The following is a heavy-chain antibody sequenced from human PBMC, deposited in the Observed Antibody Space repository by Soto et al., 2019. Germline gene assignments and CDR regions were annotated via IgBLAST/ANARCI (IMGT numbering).Heavy chain of an antibody. D-gene: IGHD3-10*01. V-gene: IGHV3-23*01. CDR3: AKDVYVTSILRGSWDD. CDR1: EFTFSYSG. Sequence: WGSLALSCASSEFTFSYSGMNWLRQAPGKGLDLVSAITGDGGATYYADSVKGRFTISRDNSKNTLYLQMNGLRADDTAVYYCAKDVYVTSILRGSWDDWGQGTLVTVSS. J-gene: IGHJ4*02. CDR2: ITGDGGAT.